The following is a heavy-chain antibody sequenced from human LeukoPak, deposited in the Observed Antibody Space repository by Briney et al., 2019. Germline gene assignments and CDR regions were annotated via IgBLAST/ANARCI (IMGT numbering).Heavy chain of an antibody. CDR3: ARAYSSSWYRGGMGDY. Sequence: PGGSLRLSCTASGFSFNTYWMTWVRQAPGKGLEWVSYISSSGSTIYYADSVKGRFTISRDNAKNSLYLQMNSLRAEDTAVYYCARAYSSSWYRGGMGDYWGQGTLVTVSS. J-gene: IGHJ4*02. D-gene: IGHD6-13*01. CDR2: ISSSGSTI. V-gene: IGHV3-48*04. CDR1: GFSFNTYW.